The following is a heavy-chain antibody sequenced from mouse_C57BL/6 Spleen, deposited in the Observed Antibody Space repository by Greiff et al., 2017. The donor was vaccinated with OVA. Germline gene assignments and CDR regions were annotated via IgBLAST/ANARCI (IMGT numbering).Heavy chain of an antibody. V-gene: IGHV1-81*01. D-gene: IGHD1-1*01. CDR3: ARFTTVVATNFDY. Sequence: QVQLKQSGAELARPGASVKLSCKASGYTFTSYGISWVKQRTGQGLEWIGEIYPRSGNTYYNEKFKGKATLTADKSSSTAYMELRSLTSEDSAVYFCARFTTVVATNFDYWGQGTTLTVSS. CDR2: IYPRSGNT. J-gene: IGHJ2*01. CDR1: GYTFTSYG.